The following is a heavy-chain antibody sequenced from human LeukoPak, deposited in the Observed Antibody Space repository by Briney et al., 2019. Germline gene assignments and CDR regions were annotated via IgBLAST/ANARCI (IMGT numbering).Heavy chain of an antibody. D-gene: IGHD3-22*01. Sequence: PGGSLRLSCAASGFTFSSYAMSWVRQAPGKGLEWVGFIRSKAYGGTTEYAASVKGRFTISRDDSKSIAYLQMNSLKTEDTAVYYCTREGGYYVLFDYWGQGTLVTVSS. V-gene: IGHV3-49*04. CDR3: TREGGYYVLFDY. J-gene: IGHJ4*02. CDR2: IRSKAYGGTT. CDR1: GFTFSSYA.